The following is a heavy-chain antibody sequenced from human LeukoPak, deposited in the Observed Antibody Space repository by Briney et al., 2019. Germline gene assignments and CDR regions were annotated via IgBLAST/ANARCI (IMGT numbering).Heavy chain of an antibody. Sequence: GGSQRLSCAASGFTFDDYAMHWVRQAPGKGLEWVSGISWNSGSIGYADSVKGRFTISRDNAKNSPYLQMNSLRAEDTALYYCAKDISDYGSGSYYFDYWGQGTLVTVSS. V-gene: IGHV3-9*01. J-gene: IGHJ4*02. CDR2: ISWNSGSI. CDR3: AKDISDYGSGSYYFDY. CDR1: GFTFDDYA. D-gene: IGHD3-10*01.